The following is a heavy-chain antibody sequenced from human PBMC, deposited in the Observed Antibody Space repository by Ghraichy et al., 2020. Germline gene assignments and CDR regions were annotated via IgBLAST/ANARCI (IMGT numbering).Heavy chain of an antibody. CDR1: GFTFDDYA. D-gene: IGHD6-19*01. V-gene: IGHV3-43*02. CDR3: AKDTPLYSSGWFDAFDI. J-gene: IGHJ3*02. Sequence: GGSLRLSCAASGFTFDDYAMHWVRQAPGKGLEWVSLISGDGGSTYYADSVKGRFTISGDNSKNSLYLQMNSLRTEDTALYYCAKDTPLYSSGWFDAFDIWGQGTMVTVSS. CDR2: ISGDGGST.